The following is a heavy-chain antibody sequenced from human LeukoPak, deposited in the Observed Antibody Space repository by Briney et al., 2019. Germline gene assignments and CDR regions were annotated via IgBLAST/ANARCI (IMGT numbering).Heavy chain of an antibody. Sequence: SETLSLICAVYGGSFSGYYWSWIRQPPGKGLEWIGEINHSGSTNYNPSLKSRVTISVDTSKNQFSLKLSSVTAADTAVYYCAGGDSSSYYYYMDVWGKGTTVTVSS. D-gene: IGHD6-13*01. CDR1: GGSFSGYY. J-gene: IGHJ6*03. V-gene: IGHV4-34*01. CDR3: AGGDSSSYYYYMDV. CDR2: INHSGST.